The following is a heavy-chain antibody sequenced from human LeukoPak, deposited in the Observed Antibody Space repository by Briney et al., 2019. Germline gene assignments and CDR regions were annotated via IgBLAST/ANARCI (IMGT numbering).Heavy chain of an antibody. Sequence: PSETLSLTCTVSGGSISSSSYYWGWIRQPPGKGLEWIGSIYYSGSTYYNPSLKSRVTISVDTSKNQFSLKLNSVTAADAAVYYCARDTLGYSSNWYGAFDIWGQGTMVTVSS. CDR1: GGSISSSSYY. CDR3: ARDTLGYSSNWYGAFDI. J-gene: IGHJ3*02. V-gene: IGHV4-39*07. CDR2: IYYSGST. D-gene: IGHD6-13*01.